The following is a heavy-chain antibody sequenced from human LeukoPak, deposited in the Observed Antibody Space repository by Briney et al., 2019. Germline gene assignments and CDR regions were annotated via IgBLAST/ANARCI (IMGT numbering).Heavy chain of an antibody. Sequence: AASVKVSCKASGYTFTSYDINWVRQATGQGLEWMGWMNPNSGNTGYAQRFQGGVTMTRNTSISTAYMELSSLRSEDTAVYYCAREGPNSSSSYFDYWGQGTLVTVSS. D-gene: IGHD6-13*01. J-gene: IGHJ4*02. CDR3: AREGPNSSSSYFDY. CDR1: GYTFTSYD. V-gene: IGHV1-8*01. CDR2: MNPNSGNT.